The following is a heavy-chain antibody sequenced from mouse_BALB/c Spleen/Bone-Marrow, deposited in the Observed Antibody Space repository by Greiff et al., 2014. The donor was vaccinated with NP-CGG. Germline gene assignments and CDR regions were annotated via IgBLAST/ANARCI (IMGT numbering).Heavy chain of an antibody. V-gene: IGHV1-80*01. CDR1: GYAFSIYW. Sequence: QVQLQQPGAELVRPGSSVKISCKASGYAFSIYWMNWVKQRPGQGLEWIGQIYPGGDDTDYNGKFKGKATLTADRSSSTAYMQLNSLTSEDSAVYFCARGGISIDYWGQGTTLTVSS. CDR2: IYPGGDDT. CDR3: ARGGISIDY. J-gene: IGHJ2*01.